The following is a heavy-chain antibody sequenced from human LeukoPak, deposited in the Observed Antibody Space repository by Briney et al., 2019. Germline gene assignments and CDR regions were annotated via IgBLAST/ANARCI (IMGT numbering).Heavy chain of an antibody. CDR2: FYYTGST. J-gene: IGHJ5*02. CDR1: GASISTSSYY. Sequence: SETLSLTCTVSGASISTSSYYWAWIRQPPGKGLEWIGSFYYTGSTYYNPSLKSRVTISVDTSKNQFSLKLSSVTAADTAVYYCARPRGYCSAGVCYFHPWGQGTLVTVSS. V-gene: IGHV4-39*01. CDR3: ARPRGYCSAGVCYFHP. D-gene: IGHD2-8*02.